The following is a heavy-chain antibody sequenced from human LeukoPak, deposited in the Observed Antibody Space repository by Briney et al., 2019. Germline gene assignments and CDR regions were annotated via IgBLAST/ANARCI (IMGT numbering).Heavy chain of an antibody. CDR3: ARSGITIFGVVNSPDY. D-gene: IGHD3-3*01. J-gene: IGHJ4*02. CDR1: GGSISSGGYY. Sequence: SEALSLTCTVSGGSISSGGYYWGWIRQPPGKGLEWIGSIYYSGSTYYNPSLKSRVTISVDTSKNQFSLKLSSVTAADTAVYYCARSGITIFGVVNSPDYWGQGTLVTVSS. CDR2: IYYSGST. V-gene: IGHV4-39*01.